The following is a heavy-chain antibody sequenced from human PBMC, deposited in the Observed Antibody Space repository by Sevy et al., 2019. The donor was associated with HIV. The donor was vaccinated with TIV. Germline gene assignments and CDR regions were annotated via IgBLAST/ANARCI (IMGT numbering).Heavy chain of an antibody. CDR1: GFIFDAYA. V-gene: IGHV3-7*01. D-gene: IGHD6-13*01. CDR3: VRAIAADGSF. CDR2: IKQDGSVK. Sequence: GGSLRLSCAASGFIFDAYAMHWVRQAPGKGLEWVANIKQDGSVKYYVDSVKGRFTISRDNARNLLYLQMNSLRAEDTALYYCVRAIAADGSFWGQGTLVTVSS. J-gene: IGHJ4*02.